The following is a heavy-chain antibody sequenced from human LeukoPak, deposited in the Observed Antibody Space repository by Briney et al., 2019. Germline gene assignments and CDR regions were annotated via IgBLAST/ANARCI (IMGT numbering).Heavy chain of an antibody. CDR3: ARGPLSWYFDY. D-gene: IGHD1-14*01. J-gene: IGHJ4*02. V-gene: IGHV4-39*07. CDR2: IYYTGNT. CDR1: GGSFSSSPYY. Sequence: PSETLSLTCTVSGGSFSSSPYYWGWIRQPPGKGLEWIGNIYYTGNTYYNPSLKSRVTISVDTSNNQFSLKLSSVTAADTAVYYCARGPLSWYFDYWGQGTLVTVSS.